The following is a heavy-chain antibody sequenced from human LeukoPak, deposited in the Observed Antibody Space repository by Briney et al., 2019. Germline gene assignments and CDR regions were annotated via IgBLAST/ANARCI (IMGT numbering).Heavy chain of an antibody. CDR3: ARGRGDYYGSSGNWFDP. V-gene: IGHV1-18*01. CDR1: GYTFIIYG. CDR2: ISAYNGNT. D-gene: IGHD3-22*01. Sequence: ASVKVSCKGSGYTFIIYGITWVRQAPGQGVEWMGWISAYNGNTNYAQKFQGRVTMTTDTSTTTAYMELRSLRSDDTAVYYCARGRGDYYGSSGNWFDPWGQGALVTVSS. J-gene: IGHJ5*02.